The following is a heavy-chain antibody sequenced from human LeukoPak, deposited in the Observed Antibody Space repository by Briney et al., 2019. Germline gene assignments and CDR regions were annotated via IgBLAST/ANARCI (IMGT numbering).Heavy chain of an antibody. J-gene: IGHJ6*03. V-gene: IGHV3-66*03. CDR2: IYNTGST. CDR1: GFTVSNNY. Sequence: GGSLRLSCAASGFTVSNNYMSWVRQAPGKGLEWVSFIYNTGSTYYADSVKGRFTISRDNSKNTLYLQMNSLRAEDTAVYYCAKDGPRKGGYYYYYYMDVWGKGTTVTVSS. CDR3: AKDGPRKGGYYYYYYMDV. D-gene: IGHD3-16*01.